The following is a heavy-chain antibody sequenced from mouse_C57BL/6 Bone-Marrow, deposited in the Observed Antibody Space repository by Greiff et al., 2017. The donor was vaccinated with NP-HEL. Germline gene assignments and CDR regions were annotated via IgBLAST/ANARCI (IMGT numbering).Heavy chain of an antibody. CDR2: IDPENGDT. CDR1: GFNIKDDY. CDR3: TPFITTVEYYAMDY. D-gene: IGHD1-1*01. V-gene: IGHV14-4*01. J-gene: IGHJ4*01. Sequence: VQLQQSGAELVRPGASVKLSCTASGFNIKDDYMHWVKQRPEQGLEWIGWIDPENGDTEYASKFQGKATITADTSSNTAYLQLSSLTSEDTAVYYCTPFITTVEYYAMDYWGQGTSVTVSS.